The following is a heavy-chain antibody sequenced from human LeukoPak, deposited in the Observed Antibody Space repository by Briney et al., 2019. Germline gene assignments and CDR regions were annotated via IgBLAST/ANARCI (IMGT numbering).Heavy chain of an antibody. D-gene: IGHD3-3*01. V-gene: IGHV1-2*02. Sequence: ASVKVSCKASGYTFTGYYMHWVRQAPGQGLEWMGWINLNSGGTNYAQKFQGRVTMTRDTSISTAYMELSRLRSDDTAVYYCARPAVRYDFWSGYSGLRDYYYGMDVWGQGTTVTVSS. CDR3: ARPAVRYDFWSGYSGLRDYYYGMDV. CDR2: INLNSGGT. J-gene: IGHJ6*02. CDR1: GYTFTGYY.